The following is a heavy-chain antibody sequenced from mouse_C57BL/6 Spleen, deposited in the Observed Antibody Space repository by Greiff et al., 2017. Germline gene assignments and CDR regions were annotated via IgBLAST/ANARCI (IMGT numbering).Heavy chain of an antibody. Sequence: VQLQQSGAELVKPGASVKLSCKASGYTFTSYWMHWVKQRPGQGLEWIGMIHPNSGSTNYNEKFKSKATLTVEKSSSTAYMQLSSLTSEDSAVYYCARNYGSNYAMDYWGQGTSVTVSS. CDR1: GYTFTSYW. CDR3: ARNYGSNYAMDY. CDR2: IHPNSGST. J-gene: IGHJ4*01. D-gene: IGHD1-1*01. V-gene: IGHV1-64*01.